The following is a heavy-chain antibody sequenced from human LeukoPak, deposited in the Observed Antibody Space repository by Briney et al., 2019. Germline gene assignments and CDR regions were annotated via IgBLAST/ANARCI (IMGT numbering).Heavy chain of an antibody. CDR2: IMPISGTA. CDR3: ASGRTDIVVVPATLRNYYFDY. Sequence: ASVKVSCKASGGTFSSYDISWVRQAPGQGLEWMGGIMPISGTANYAQKFQGRVTITADKPTNTAYMELSRLRSEDTAVYYCASGRTDIVVVPATLRNYYFDYWGQGTLVTVSS. J-gene: IGHJ4*02. D-gene: IGHD2-2*01. CDR1: GGTFSSYD. V-gene: IGHV1-69*06.